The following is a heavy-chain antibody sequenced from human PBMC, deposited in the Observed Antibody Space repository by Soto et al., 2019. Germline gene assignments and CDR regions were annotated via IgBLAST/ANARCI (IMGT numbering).Heavy chain of an antibody. CDR2: IYYSGST. CDR1: GGSISSGGYY. J-gene: IGHJ5*02. V-gene: IGHV4-31*03. Sequence: QVQLQESGPGLVKPSQTLSLTCTVSGGSISSGGYYWSWIRQHPGKGLEWIGYIYYSGSTYYNPSLRSRVTISVDTSKNQFSLKLSSVTAADTAVYYCARDDCSSTSCKGLDPWGQGTLVTVSS. D-gene: IGHD2-2*01. CDR3: ARDDCSSTSCKGLDP.